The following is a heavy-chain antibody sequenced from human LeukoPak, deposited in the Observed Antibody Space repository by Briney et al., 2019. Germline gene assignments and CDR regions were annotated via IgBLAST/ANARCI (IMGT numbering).Heavy chain of an antibody. V-gene: IGHV3-21*01. CDR3: ARRWNYGRNYYIDV. Sequence: GGSLRLSCAASGFTFSSYSMNWVRQAPGKGLEWVSSISSSSSYIYYADSVKGRFTISRDNAKNSLYLQMNSLRAEDTAVYYCARRWNYGRNYYIDVWGKGATVSVSS. J-gene: IGHJ6*03. D-gene: IGHD1-7*01. CDR2: ISSSSSYI. CDR1: GFTFSSYS.